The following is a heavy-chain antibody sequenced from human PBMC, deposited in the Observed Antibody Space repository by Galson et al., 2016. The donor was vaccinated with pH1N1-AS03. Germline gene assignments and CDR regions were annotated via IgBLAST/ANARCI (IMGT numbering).Heavy chain of an antibody. CDR2: IKQDGSEK. J-gene: IGHJ4*02. CDR3: ARDPSWELGNYLDY. Sequence: SLRLSCAASGFTFSSYWMSWVRQAPGKGLEWVANIKQDGSEKYYVDSVKGRFTISRDNAKNSLYLQMNSLRAEDTAVYYCARDPSWELGNYLDYWGQGTLVTVSS. V-gene: IGHV3-7*03. D-gene: IGHD4-23*01. CDR1: GFTFSSYW.